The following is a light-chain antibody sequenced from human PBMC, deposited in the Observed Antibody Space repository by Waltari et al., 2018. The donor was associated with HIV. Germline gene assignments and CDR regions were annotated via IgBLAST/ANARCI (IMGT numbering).Light chain of an antibody. Sequence: SSDLTQDPAVSVALGRTVTITCQGDSLRSYYASWDQQRPGQAPVLVMYGDNKRPSGIPERFSGSNSGNTASLTIIGARAEDEADYYCKARETSYVLFGGGTKLTVL. V-gene: IGLV3-19*01. CDR3: KARETSYVL. CDR1: SLRSYY. J-gene: IGLJ3*02. CDR2: GDN.